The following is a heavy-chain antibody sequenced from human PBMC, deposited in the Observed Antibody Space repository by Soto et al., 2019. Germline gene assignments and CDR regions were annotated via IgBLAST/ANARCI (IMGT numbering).Heavy chain of an antibody. CDR3: ARSPTTSSIGTFDI. J-gene: IGHJ3*02. D-gene: IGHD6-6*01. CDR1: GGSISSFY. CDR2: IYLSGTT. V-gene: IGHV4-4*07. Sequence: SETLSLTCTVSGGSISSFYLNWIRQSAGKGLEWIGRIYLSGTTTYNPSLQSRVTMSVDTSKNQFSLKLSSLTAADTAVYYCARSPTTSSIGTFDIWGQGTMVNVSS.